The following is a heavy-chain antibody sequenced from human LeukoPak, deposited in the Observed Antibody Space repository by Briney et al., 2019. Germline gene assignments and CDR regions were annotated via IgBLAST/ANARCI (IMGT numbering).Heavy chain of an antibody. V-gene: IGHV3-23*01. CDR1: GFTFSSYA. CDR3: ARDGGRWQPGVY. D-gene: IGHD5-24*01. CDR2: ISGSGGST. J-gene: IGHJ4*02. Sequence: GGSLRLSCAASGFTFSSYAMSWVRQAPGKGLEWVSAISGSGGSTYYADSVKGRFTISRDASKNTLYLQMTSLRVEDTAVYYCARDGGRWQPGVYWGQGTLVTVSS.